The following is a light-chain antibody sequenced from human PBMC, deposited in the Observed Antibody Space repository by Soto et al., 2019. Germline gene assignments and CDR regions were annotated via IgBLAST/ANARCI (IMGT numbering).Light chain of an antibody. CDR2: DAP. CDR1: QGTSSA. CDR3: QQVNSYPALA. J-gene: IGKJ4*01. Sequence: AIPLPQSPSSLSASVGNRVTITCRASQGTSSALAWYQQKPGKAPKPLIYDAPSLENGVPSRFSGSGSGTDFTLTISSPQPKDFAPSCCQQVNSYPALAFGGGTKVEIK. V-gene: IGKV1-13*02.